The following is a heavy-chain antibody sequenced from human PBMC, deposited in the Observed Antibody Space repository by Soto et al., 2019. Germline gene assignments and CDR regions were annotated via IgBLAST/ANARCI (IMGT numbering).Heavy chain of an antibody. CDR1: GFTFSSYA. Sequence: PGGSLRLSYAASGFTFSSYAMSWVRQAPGKGLEWVSAISGSGGSTYYADSVKGRFTISRDNSKNTLYLQMNSLRAEDTAVYYCAKDQQKYYYDSSGYYPYFDYWGQGTLVTVSS. J-gene: IGHJ4*02. D-gene: IGHD3-22*01. V-gene: IGHV3-23*01. CDR2: ISGSGGST. CDR3: AKDQQKYYYDSSGYYPYFDY.